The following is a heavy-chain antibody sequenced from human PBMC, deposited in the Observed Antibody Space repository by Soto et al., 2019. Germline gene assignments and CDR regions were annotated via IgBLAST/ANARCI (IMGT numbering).Heavy chain of an antibody. Sequence: SETLSLTCTVFGGSMSRGGYYWSWIRQYAGKGLECIGYIYYSGSTNYNPSLRSRVAISLDTSKNQFSLKLTSVTAADTAVYYCATNGGYYDASGPKYFQYWGQGTVVTVSS. CDR3: ATNGGYYDASGPKYFQY. D-gene: IGHD3-22*01. J-gene: IGHJ1*01. CDR1: GGSMSRGGYY. CDR2: IYYSGST. V-gene: IGHV4-31*03.